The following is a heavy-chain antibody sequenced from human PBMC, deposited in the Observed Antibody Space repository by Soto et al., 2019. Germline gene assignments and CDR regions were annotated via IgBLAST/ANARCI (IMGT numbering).Heavy chain of an antibody. CDR1: GFSLSGYG. D-gene: IGHD3-22*01. J-gene: IGHJ4*02. CDR2: IWYDGTTK. CDR3: ARAPGSSGYSDYFDY. Sequence: GGSLRLSCEVSGFSLSGYGMHWVRQAPGKGLEWVAVIWYDGTTKNYADSVKGRFTISRDSSKNTVYLQMDSLKVEDTAVYYCARAPGSSGYSDYFDYWGQGTLLTVSS. V-gene: IGHV3-33*01.